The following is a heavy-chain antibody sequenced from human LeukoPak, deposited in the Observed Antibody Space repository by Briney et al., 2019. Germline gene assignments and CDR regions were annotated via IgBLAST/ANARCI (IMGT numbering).Heavy chain of an antibody. D-gene: IGHD3-10*01. Sequence: PSETLSLTCTVSGGSISSSSYYWGWIRQPPGKGLEWIGGIYYSGSTYYNPSLKSRVTISVDTSKNQFSLKLSSVTAADTAVYYCASHPRVLLWFGEYPYYFDYWGQGTLVTVSS. V-gene: IGHV4-39*01. CDR2: IYYSGST. CDR3: ASHPRVLLWFGEYPYYFDY. J-gene: IGHJ4*02. CDR1: GGSISSSSYY.